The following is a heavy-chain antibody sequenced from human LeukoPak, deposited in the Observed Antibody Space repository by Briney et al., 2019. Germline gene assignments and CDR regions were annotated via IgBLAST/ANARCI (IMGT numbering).Heavy chain of an antibody. CDR2: IYYSGST. J-gene: IGHJ4*02. Sequence: PSETLSLTCTVSGGSISSYYWSWIRQPPGKGLEWIGYIYYSGSTNYNPSLKSRVTISVDTSKNQFSLKLSSVTAADTAVYYCARVPTYYYDSSPHYWGQGTLVTVSS. D-gene: IGHD3-22*01. V-gene: IGHV4-59*01. CDR3: ARVPTYYYDSSPHY. CDR1: GGSISSYY.